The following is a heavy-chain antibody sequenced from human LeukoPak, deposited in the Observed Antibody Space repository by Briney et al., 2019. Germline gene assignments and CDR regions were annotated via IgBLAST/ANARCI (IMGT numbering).Heavy chain of an antibody. CDR1: GGSISTYY. D-gene: IGHD4-17*01. CDR2: IYSGGMT. J-gene: IGHJ4*02. V-gene: IGHV4-4*07. Sequence: MPSETLSLTCTVSGGSISTYYWSWIRQPAGKGLEWIGRIYSGGMTNYNPSLKSRVTMSVDTSKNQFSLKLSSVTAADTAVYYCATMTTVTTGFDYWGQGTLVTVSS. CDR3: ATMTTVTTGFDY.